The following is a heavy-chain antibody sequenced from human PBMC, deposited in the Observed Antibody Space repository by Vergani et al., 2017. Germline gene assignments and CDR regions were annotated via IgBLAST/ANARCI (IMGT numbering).Heavy chain of an antibody. J-gene: IGHJ4*02. D-gene: IGHD3-9*01. V-gene: IGHV1-46*03. CDR3: ARGDYGILTGYRY. CDR1: GYTFSNYY. Sequence: QVQVVQSGAEVKKSGASVKVSCTTSGYTFSNYYMHWVRQAPGQGLEWMGIINPSGGQTNYAQKFQGRVTMTRDTSTSTVYMELSIRRSEDTAIYYCARGDYGILTGYRYWGQGTLVTVSA. CDR2: INPSGGQT.